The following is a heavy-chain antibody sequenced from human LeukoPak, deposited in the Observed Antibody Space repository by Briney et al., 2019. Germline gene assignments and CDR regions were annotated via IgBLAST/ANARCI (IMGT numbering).Heavy chain of an antibody. CDR2: ISYDGSNK. D-gene: IGHD3-16*01. CDR3: AKEGSGVITFGGVTGYAFDI. V-gene: IGHV3-30*18. J-gene: IGHJ3*02. Sequence: GGSLRLSCAASGFTFSSYGLHWVRQAPGKGLEWVAVISYDGSNKYYADSVKGRFTISRDNSKNTLYLQMNSLRAEDTAVYYCAKEGSGVITFGGVTGYAFDIWGQGTMVTVSS. CDR1: GFTFSSYG.